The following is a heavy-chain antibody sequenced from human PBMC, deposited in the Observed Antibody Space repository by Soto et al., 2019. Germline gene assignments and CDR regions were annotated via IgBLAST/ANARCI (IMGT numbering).Heavy chain of an antibody. J-gene: IGHJ6*03. D-gene: IGHD2-15*01. CDR2: FNNVGSI. V-gene: IGHV3-66*01. CDR3: VRDDVYCGGGRCFGVPMDV. CDR1: GFAVSSKY. Sequence: EVQLVESGGGVVQPGGSLRLSCAASGFAVSSKYMSWVRQPPGREPEWVALFNNVGSIYYSESVKGRFTISRDSSKNTLDLQLNSRRADDTAVYYCVRDDVYCGGGRCFGVPMDVWGKGTTVTVSS.